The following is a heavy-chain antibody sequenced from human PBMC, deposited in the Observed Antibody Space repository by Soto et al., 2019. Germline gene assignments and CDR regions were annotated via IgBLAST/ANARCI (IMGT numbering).Heavy chain of an antibody. CDR1: GFTFTNHN. D-gene: IGHD2-21*01. Sequence: PGGSLRLSCAASGFTFTNHNMNWVRQAPGKGLEWVSSISSSSSFRNYADSVKGRFSISRDNDKNLVYLQMDSLRAEDTAVYYCARDPPLSVLVVVATDDFWGQGTLVIVSS. J-gene: IGHJ4*02. V-gene: IGHV3-21*01. CDR2: ISSSSSFR. CDR3: ARDPPLSVLVVVATDDF.